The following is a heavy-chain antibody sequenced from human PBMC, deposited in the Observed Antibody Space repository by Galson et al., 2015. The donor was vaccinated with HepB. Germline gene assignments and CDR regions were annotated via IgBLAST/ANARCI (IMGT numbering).Heavy chain of an antibody. D-gene: IGHD2-15*01. V-gene: IGHV3-33*01. Sequence: SLRLSCAASGFTFSSYGMHWVRQAPGKGLEWVAVIWYDGSNKYYADSVKGRFTISRDNSKNTLYLQMNSLRAEDTAVYYCARDFGYCSGGSCYRAFDIWGQGTMVTVSS. J-gene: IGHJ3*02. CDR3: ARDFGYCSGGSCYRAFDI. CDR1: GFTFSSYG. CDR2: IWYDGSNK.